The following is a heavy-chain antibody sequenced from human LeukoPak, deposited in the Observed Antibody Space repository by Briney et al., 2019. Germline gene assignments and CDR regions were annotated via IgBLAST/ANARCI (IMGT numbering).Heavy chain of an antibody. Sequence: QPLSLTPTMPGDSITIAGYYSSSIRQHPRNGLEWHGYIYNSGSTYYNPSLKSRVTISVDTSKNQFSLTLSSVTAADTAVYYCARDSGVLWGQGTMVTVSS. J-gene: IGHJ3*01. D-gene: IGHD1-26*01. CDR3: ARDSGVL. V-gene: IGHV4-31*03. CDR2: IYNSGST. CDR1: GDSITIAGYY.